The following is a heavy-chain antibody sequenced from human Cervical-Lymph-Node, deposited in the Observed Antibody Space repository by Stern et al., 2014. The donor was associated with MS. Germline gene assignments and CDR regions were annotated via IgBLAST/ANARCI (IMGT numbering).Heavy chain of an antibody. J-gene: IGHJ5*02. D-gene: IGHD1-26*01. Sequence: VQLVESGPGLVKPSQTLSLTCTVSGGSISSSGYYWSWIRQPADKGLEWIGRIHDSGSTYYNPSPNSRVTISMDTAKNPFSLKLPSVTAADTAVYYCATTRWDLFTWNWFDPWGQGTLVTVSS. V-gene: IGHV4-61*02. CDR3: ATTRWDLFTWNWFDP. CDR1: GGSISSSGYY. CDR2: IHDSGST.